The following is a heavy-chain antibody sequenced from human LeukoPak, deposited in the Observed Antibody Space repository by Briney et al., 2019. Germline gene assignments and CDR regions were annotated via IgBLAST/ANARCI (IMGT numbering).Heavy chain of an antibody. V-gene: IGHV3-21*01. D-gene: IGHD3-3*01. Sequence: PGGSLRLSCAASGFTFSSYSMNWLRQAPGKGLEGVSSISSSSYIYYADSVKGRFTISRDNAKNALYLQMNSLRAEDTAVYYCAREGRSWYYDFWSGPRDFDYWGQGTLVTVSS. CDR1: GFTFSSYS. CDR2: ISSSSYI. CDR3: AREGRSWYYDFWSGPRDFDY. J-gene: IGHJ4*02.